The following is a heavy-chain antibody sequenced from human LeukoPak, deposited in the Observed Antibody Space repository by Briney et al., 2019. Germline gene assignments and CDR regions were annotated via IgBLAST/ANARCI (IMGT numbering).Heavy chain of an antibody. D-gene: IGHD5-24*01. CDR1: DSGFTFSTYS. Sequence: PGGSLRLSCVASDSGFTFSTYSMNWVRQAPGKGLEWVSYISTSSSTIYYADSVKGRFTISRDNAKNSLYLQMNSLRAEDTAIYYCVRGLIQSSIWGQGTMVTVSS. J-gene: IGHJ3*02. CDR3: VRGLIQSSI. CDR2: ISTSSSTI. V-gene: IGHV3-48*01.